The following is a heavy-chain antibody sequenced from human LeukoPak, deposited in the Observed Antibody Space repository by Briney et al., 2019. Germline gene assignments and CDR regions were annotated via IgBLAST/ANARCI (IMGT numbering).Heavy chain of an antibody. Sequence: ASVKVSCKASGYTFTGYYMHWVRQAPGQGLEWMGWINPNSGGTNYAQKFQGWVTMTRDTSISTAYMELSRLRSDDTAVYYCARVATVTTESGAFDIWGQGTMVTVSS. V-gene: IGHV1-2*04. CDR3: ARVATVTTESGAFDI. D-gene: IGHD4-17*01. J-gene: IGHJ3*02. CDR1: GYTFTGYY. CDR2: INPNSGGT.